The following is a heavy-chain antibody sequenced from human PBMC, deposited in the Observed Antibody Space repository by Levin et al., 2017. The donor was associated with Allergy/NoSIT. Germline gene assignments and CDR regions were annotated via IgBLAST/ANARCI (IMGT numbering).Heavy chain of an antibody. V-gene: IGHV3-30*18. D-gene: IGHD2-15*01. J-gene: IGHJ4*02. CDR3: AKDYTVVGATGFDY. CDR2: ISYDGVYK. Sequence: GESLKISCVASGFIFSTYGMHWVRQAPGKGLEWVAVISYDGVYKYYADSVRGRFTISRDNSKNTLYLQMDSLRAEDTAIYSCAKDYTVVGATGFDYWGQGTLVTVSS. CDR1: GFIFSTYG.